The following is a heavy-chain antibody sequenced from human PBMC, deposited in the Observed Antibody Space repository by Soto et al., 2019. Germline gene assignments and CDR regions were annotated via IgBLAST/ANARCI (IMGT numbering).Heavy chain of an antibody. D-gene: IGHD5-12*01. V-gene: IGHV1-2*02. CDR2: INPHSDDT. Sequence: ASVKVSCKASGYTFTGYYMHWVRQAPGQGLEWMGWINPHSDDTDYAQKFQGRVTMTRDTSISTAYMELSRLRSDDTAVYYCARGDIVATMDYYYYGMDVWGQGT. CDR1: GYTFTGYY. CDR3: ARGDIVATMDYYYYGMDV. J-gene: IGHJ6*02.